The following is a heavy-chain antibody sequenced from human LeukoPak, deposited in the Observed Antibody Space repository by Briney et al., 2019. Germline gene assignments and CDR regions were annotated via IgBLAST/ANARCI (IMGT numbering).Heavy chain of an antibody. D-gene: IGHD3-3*01. Sequence: SETLSLTCTVSGGSISSSSYYWSWIRQPPGKGLEWIGEINHSGSTNYNPSLKSRVTISVDTSKNQFSLKLSSVTAADTAVYYCAASRPRDFWSGYPFGYWGQGTLVTVSS. CDR3: AASRPRDFWSGYPFGY. CDR1: GGSISSSSYY. CDR2: INHSGST. V-gene: IGHV4-39*07. J-gene: IGHJ4*02.